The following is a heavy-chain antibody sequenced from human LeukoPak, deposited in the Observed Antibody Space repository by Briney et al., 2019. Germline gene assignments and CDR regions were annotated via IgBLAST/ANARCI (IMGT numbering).Heavy chain of an antibody. CDR1: GGSISSGSYY. CDR3: AYQYHNWNYGDY. V-gene: IGHV4-61*02. J-gene: IGHJ4*02. Sequence: PSQTLSLTCTVSGGSISSGSYYWSWIRQPAGKGLEWIGRIYTSGSTNYNPSLKSRVTISVDTSKNQFSLKLSSVTAADTAVYYCAYQYHNWNYGDYWGQGTLVTVSS. D-gene: IGHD1-7*01. CDR2: IYTSGST.